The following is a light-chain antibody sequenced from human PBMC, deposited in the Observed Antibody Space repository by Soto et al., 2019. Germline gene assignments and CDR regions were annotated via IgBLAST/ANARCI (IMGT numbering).Light chain of an antibody. V-gene: IGKV3-20*01. J-gene: IGKJ1*01. Sequence: EIVLTQSPGTLSLSPGERATLSCRASQTVPGNYLAWLQHKPGQSPRLLIYGASSRAIGIPDRFSGSGSGTDFTLTISRLEPEDCAVYYCQQYTTPPWTLGQGTKVETK. CDR1: QTVPGNY. CDR3: QQYTTPPWT. CDR2: GAS.